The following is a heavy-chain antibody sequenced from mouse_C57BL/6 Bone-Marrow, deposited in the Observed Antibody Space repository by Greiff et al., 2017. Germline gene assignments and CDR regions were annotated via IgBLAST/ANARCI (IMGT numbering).Heavy chain of an antibody. D-gene: IGHD1-1*01. J-gene: IGHJ2*01. Sequence: VQLKQSVAELVKPGASVKLSCTASGFNIKVYYMHWVKQRTEQGLEWIGRIDPEDGETKYAPKFQGKATITADTSSNTAYLQLSSLTSEDTAVYYCARRPSTVGYYFDYWGQGTTLTVSS. CDR3: ARRPSTVGYYFDY. CDR1: GFNIKVYY. V-gene: IGHV14-2*01. CDR2: IDPEDGET.